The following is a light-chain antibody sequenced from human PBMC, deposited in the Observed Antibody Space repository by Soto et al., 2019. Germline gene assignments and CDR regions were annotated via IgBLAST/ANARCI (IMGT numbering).Light chain of an antibody. V-gene: IGKV3-11*01. J-gene: IGKJ3*01. CDR2: DAS. Sequence: EIVLTQSPGTLSLSPGERATLSCRASQSFSSYLAWYQQKPGQAPRLLIYDASNRATGIPARFSGSGSGTDFTLTISSLEPEDFAVYYCQQRSNWPPGFTFGPGTKVDIK. CDR3: QQRSNWPPGFT. CDR1: QSFSSY.